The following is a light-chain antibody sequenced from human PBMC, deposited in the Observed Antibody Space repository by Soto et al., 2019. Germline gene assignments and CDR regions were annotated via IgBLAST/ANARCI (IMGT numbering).Light chain of an antibody. Sequence: LRPTHSPASLSASTGDRENIPFRASQGISSYLAWYQQKPGKAPKLLIYAASTLQSGVPSRFSGSGSGTDFTLTISCLQSEDFATYYCQQYYSYPTFGQGTRLE. J-gene: IGKJ5*01. CDR2: AAS. V-gene: IGKV1-8*01. CDR3: QQYYSYPT. CDR1: QGISSY.